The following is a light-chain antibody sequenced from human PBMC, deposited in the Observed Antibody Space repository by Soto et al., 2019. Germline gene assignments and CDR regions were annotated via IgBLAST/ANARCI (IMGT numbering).Light chain of an antibody. CDR2: WAS. Sequence: DIVMTQSPDSLAVSLGGRATINCKSSQSVLYSSNNKNYLAWYQQKPGQPPKLLIYWASTRESGVPDRFSGSGSGTDFTLTISSLQDEDVAVYYCQQFYTSPYTFGQGTNLEIK. J-gene: IGKJ2*01. V-gene: IGKV4-1*01. CDR3: QQFYTSPYT. CDR1: QSVLYSSNNKNY.